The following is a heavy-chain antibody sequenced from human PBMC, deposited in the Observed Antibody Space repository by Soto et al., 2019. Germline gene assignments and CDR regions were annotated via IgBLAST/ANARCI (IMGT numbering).Heavy chain of an antibody. CDR2: SYYRSKWYN. CDR3: ARDQGGLDY. Sequence: SQTLSLTCAISGDSVSSNSAGWNWIRQSPSRGLEWLGRSYYRSKWYNDYVLSVKSRIAINPDTSKNQFSLQLSSVTPEDTAVYYCARDQGGLDYWGLGSLVTVSS. J-gene: IGHJ4*02. V-gene: IGHV6-1*01. CDR1: GDSVSSNSAG. D-gene: IGHD3-16*01.